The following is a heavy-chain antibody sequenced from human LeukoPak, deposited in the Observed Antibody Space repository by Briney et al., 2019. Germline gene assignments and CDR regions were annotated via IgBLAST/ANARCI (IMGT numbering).Heavy chain of an antibody. CDR1: GFTFDDYA. CDR3: AKDRSSGWYDY. CDR2: ISWNSGSI. Sequence: PGRSLRLSCAASGFTFDDYAMHWVRQAPGKGLEWVSGISWNSGSIGYADSVKGRFTISRDNAKNSPYLQMNSLRAEDTALYYCAKDRSSGWYDYWGQGTLVTVSS. J-gene: IGHJ4*02. V-gene: IGHV3-9*01. D-gene: IGHD6-19*01.